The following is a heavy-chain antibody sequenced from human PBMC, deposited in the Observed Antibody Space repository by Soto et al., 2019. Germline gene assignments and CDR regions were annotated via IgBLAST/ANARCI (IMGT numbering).Heavy chain of an antibody. D-gene: IGHD1-1*01. CDR1: GDTFTSYD. CDR3: ARAGWLGWFDP. J-gene: IGHJ5*02. CDR2: MNPKNGNT. Sequence: QVQLVQSGAEVKKPGASVKVSCKASGDTFTSYDINWVRQATGQGLEWMGWMNPKNGNTGYAQKFQGRGTMTRNTSITTAYVELSSLRSEDTAVYYCARAGWLGWFDPWGQGTLVTVSS. V-gene: IGHV1-8*01.